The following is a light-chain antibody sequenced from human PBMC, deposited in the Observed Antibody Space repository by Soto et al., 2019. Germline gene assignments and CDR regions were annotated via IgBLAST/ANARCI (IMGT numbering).Light chain of an antibody. CDR2: AAS. Sequence: DIQLTQSPSFLSASVGDRVTITCRASEGISSSLVWYQQKLGKAPNLLIYAASTLQSGVPSRFSGSGSGTEFTLTISSLQPEDFATYYCQQLKSYPLSFGGGTKVEIK. V-gene: IGKV1-9*01. CDR1: EGISSS. CDR3: QQLKSYPLS. J-gene: IGKJ4*01.